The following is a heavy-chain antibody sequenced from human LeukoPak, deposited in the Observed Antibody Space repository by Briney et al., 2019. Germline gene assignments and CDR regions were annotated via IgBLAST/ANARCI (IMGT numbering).Heavy chain of an antibody. CDR3: VLGYAYCGGDCYSIFDF. D-gene: IGHD2-21*01. CDR1: GGTFSSYA. V-gene: IGHV1-69*01. Sequence: GASVKVSCKASGGTFSSYAISWVRQAPGQGLEWMGGIIPIFGTANYAQKFQGRVTITADESTSTAYMELSSLRSEDTAVYYCVLGYAYCGGDCYSIFDFWCQGTLVTVSS. CDR2: IIPIFGTA. J-gene: IGHJ4*02.